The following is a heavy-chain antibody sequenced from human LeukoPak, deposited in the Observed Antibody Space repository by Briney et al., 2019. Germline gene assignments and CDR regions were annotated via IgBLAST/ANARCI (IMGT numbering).Heavy chain of an antibody. CDR3: ARGGRSSWPYSPVCYI. Sequence: SETLSLTCAVYGVSFSGYYWSWLRQPPGKGLEWIGEIKHSGSTNYHPSLTSRVNISVDTSKNQFSPELSSVTAADTAVYYGARGGRSSWPYSPVCYIWGQGTMVTVSS. CDR1: GVSFSGYY. D-gene: IGHD6-13*01. V-gene: IGHV4-34*01. CDR2: IKHSGST. J-gene: IGHJ3*02.